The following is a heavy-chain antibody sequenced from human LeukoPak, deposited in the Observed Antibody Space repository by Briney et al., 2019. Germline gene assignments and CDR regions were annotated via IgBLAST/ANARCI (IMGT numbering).Heavy chain of an antibody. Sequence: GGSLRLSCAASGFTFSSYAMSWVRQAPGKGLEWVAGLGSDGRTHYRDSVKGRFTISRDNSKNTLYLQMNSLRAEDTAVYYCAKGVYDYVWGSYRSTEDYYFDYWGQGTLVTVSS. CDR1: GFTFSSYA. CDR3: AKGVYDYVWGSYRSTEDYYFDY. J-gene: IGHJ4*02. CDR2: LGSDGRT. V-gene: IGHV3-23*01. D-gene: IGHD3-16*02.